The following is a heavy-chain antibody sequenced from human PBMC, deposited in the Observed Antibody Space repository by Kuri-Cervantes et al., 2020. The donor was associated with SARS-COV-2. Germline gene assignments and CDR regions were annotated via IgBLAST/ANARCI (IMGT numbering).Heavy chain of an antibody. J-gene: IGHJ6*02. D-gene: IGHD2-15*01. CDR3: ARDRVVPGDYYYYGMDV. Sequence: LVKVSCKASGGTFSSYAISWVRQAPGQGLEWMGGIIPIFGTANYAQKFQGRVTITADESTSTAYMELSSLRSEDTAVYYCARDRVVPGDYYYYGMDVWGQGTTVTVSS. V-gene: IGHV1-69*13. CDR2: IIPIFGTA. CDR1: GGTFSSYA.